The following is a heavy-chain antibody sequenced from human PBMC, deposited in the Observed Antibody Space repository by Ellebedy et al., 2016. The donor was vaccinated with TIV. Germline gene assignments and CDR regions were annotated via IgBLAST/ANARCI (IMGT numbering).Heavy chain of an antibody. D-gene: IGHD3-16*01. CDR2: IYSGGET. CDR1: GFTVSHNY. CDR3: ARKSDSLLVTGGDC. V-gene: IGHV3-66*01. J-gene: IGHJ4*02. Sequence: GESLKISCAASGFTVSHNYMTWVRQAPGKGLECVSIIYSGGETHYADSVKGRFIISRDSSKNTLNLQMNSLRPEDTAVYYCARKSDSLLVTGGDCWGQGALVTVSS.